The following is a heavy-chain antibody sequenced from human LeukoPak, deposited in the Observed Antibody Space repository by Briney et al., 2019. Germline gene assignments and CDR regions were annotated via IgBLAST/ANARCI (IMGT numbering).Heavy chain of an antibody. D-gene: IGHD3-10*01. CDR2: INPSGGST. J-gene: IGHJ4*02. Sequence: ASVKVSCKASGYTFTSYYMHWVRQAPGQGLQWMGIINPSGGSTSYAQKFQGRVTMTRDMSTSTVYMELSSLGSEDTAVYYCARGPVYYYGSGSYPDYWGQGTLVTVSS. CDR1: GYTFTSYY. V-gene: IGHV1-46*01. CDR3: ARGPVYYYGSGSYPDY.